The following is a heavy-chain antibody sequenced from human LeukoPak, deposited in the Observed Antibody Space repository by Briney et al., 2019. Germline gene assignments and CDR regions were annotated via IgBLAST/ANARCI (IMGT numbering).Heavy chain of an antibody. V-gene: IGHV3-30*03. CDR1: GFTFSSYG. Sequence: GGSLRLSCAASGFTFSSYGMHWVRQAPGKGLEWVAVISYDGSNKYYADSVKGRFTISRDDAKSSLYLQMNSLRAEDTAGYYCARRNAMDVWGQGTTVIVFS. J-gene: IGHJ6*02. CDR3: ARRNAMDV. CDR2: ISYDGSNK.